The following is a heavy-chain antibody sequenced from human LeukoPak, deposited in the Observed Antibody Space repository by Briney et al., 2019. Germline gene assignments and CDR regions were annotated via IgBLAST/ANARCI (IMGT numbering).Heavy chain of an antibody. CDR3: ARPLAYHDAFDI. V-gene: IGHV4-59*08. D-gene: IGHD2-2*01. Sequence: SETLSLTCTVSGASVTDDHWASIRQSPVKGLEWIGYISYSASTNYNPSLKSRLTMSVDASKNQFSLNLNSVTAADTAIYYCARPLAYHDAFDIWGRGTMVTVSS. CDR1: GASVTDDH. CDR2: ISYSAST. J-gene: IGHJ3*02.